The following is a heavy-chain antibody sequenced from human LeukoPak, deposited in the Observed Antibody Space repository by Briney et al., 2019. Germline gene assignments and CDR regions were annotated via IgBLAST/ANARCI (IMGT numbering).Heavy chain of an antibody. CDR1: GFTFSNYY. D-gene: IGHD3-22*01. CDR2: ISGSSGST. V-gene: IGHV3-11*06. J-gene: IGHJ4*02. Sequence: KPGGSLRLSCAASGFTFSNYYMSWIRQAPGKGLEWVSYISGSSGSTNYADSVMGRFTISRDNGKNSLYLQMNSLRAEDTDVYYCARDQGENYDSSGYYPYWGQGTLVTASS. CDR3: ARDQGENYDSSGYYPY.